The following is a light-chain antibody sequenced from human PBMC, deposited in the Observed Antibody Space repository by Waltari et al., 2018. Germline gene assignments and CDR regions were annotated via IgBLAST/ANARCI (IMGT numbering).Light chain of an antibody. CDR2: GAS. J-gene: IGKJ1*01. CDR1: QSVGRY. V-gene: IGKV3-20*01. CDR3: QNHERLPAV. Sequence: EIVLTQSPGTLSLSPGERATLSCRASQSVGRYLAWYQQKPGQAPRLLIYGASSRATCIPDRFSGSGSGTDFSLTISRLEPEDFAVYYCQNHERLPAVFGQGTKVESK.